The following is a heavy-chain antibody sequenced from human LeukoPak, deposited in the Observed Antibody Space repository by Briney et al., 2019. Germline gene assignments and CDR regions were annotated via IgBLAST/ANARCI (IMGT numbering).Heavy chain of an antibody. V-gene: IGHV1-2*02. CDR2: INPNSGGT. D-gene: IGHD2/OR15-2a*01. J-gene: IGHJ4*02. CDR1: GYTFTGYY. CDR3: ARALRIYGPIYFDY. Sequence: ASVKVSCKASGYTFTGYYMHWVRQAPGQGLEWMGWINPNSGGTNYAQKFQGRVTMTRDASISTAYMELSRLRSDDTAVYYCARALRIYGPIYFDYWGQGTLVTVSS.